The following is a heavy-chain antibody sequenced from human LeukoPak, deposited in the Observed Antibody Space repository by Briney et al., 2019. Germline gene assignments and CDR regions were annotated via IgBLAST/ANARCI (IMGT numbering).Heavy chain of an antibody. D-gene: IGHD4-17*01. Sequence: GGSLRLSCVASGFTFSSYSMAWVRQAPGKGLEWFSSITGSSSTINNADSVKGRFTISRDNAQSSLYLQTNSLRDEDTAVYYCARLRPGYYFDYWGQGALVTVSS. V-gene: IGHV3-48*02. CDR3: ARLRPGYYFDY. CDR1: GFTFSSYS. J-gene: IGHJ4*02. CDR2: ITGSSSTI.